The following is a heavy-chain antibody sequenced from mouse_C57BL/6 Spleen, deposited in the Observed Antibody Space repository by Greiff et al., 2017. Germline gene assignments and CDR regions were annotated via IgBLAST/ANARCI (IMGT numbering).Heavy chain of an antibody. CDR2: IDPETGGT. V-gene: IGHV1-15*01. Sequence: VKLQASGAELVRPGASVTLSCKASGYTFTDYEMHWVKQTPVHGLEWIGAIDPETGGTAYNQKFKGKAILTADKSSSTAYMELRSLTSEDSAVYYCTRGITTVVDGAMDYWGQGTSVTVSS. CDR1: GYTFTDYE. J-gene: IGHJ4*01. D-gene: IGHD1-1*01. CDR3: TRGITTVVDGAMDY.